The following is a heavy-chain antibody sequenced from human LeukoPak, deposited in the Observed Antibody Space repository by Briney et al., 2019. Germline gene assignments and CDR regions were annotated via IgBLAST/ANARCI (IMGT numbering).Heavy chain of an antibody. CDR2: IIPIFGTA. CDR1: GGTFSSYA. CDR3: ARVAAGDFDY. D-gene: IGHD6-25*01. J-gene: IGHJ4*02. V-gene: IGHV1-69*05. Sequence: GASVKVSCKASGGTFSSYAISWVRQAPGQGLEWMGGIIPIFGTANYAQKFQGGVTITTDESTSTAYMELSSLRSEDTAVYYCARVAAGDFDYWGQGTLVTVSS.